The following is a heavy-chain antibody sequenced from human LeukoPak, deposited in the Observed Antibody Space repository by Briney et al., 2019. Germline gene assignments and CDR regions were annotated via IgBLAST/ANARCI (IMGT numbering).Heavy chain of an antibody. CDR2: ISGSGGST. CDR3: AKSDDLFLAAAGTNGGIDY. CDR1: GFTFSSYA. V-gene: IGHV3-23*01. J-gene: IGHJ4*02. Sequence: GGSLRLSCAASGFTFSSYAMRWVRQAPGKGLEWVSAISGSGGSTYYADSVKGRLTISRDNSKNTLYLQMNSLRAEDTAVYYCAKSDDLFLAAAGTNGGIDYWGQGTLVTVSS. D-gene: IGHD6-13*01.